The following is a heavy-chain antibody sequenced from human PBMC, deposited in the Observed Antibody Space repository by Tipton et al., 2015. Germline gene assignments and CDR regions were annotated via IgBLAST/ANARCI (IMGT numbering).Heavy chain of an antibody. CDR3: VRNMGIGPMVYAVDWFDP. CDR2: IHYSGST. CDR1: GGSISSRTYY. D-gene: IGHD2-8*01. J-gene: IGHJ5*02. V-gene: IGHV4-39*01. Sequence: LRLSCTVSGGSISSRTYYWGWIRQPPGKGLEWIGSIHYSGSTYYNPSLKSRVTVSVDTSKNQFSLRLSSVTAADTAVYYCVRNMGIGPMVYAVDWFDPWGQGTLVTVSS.